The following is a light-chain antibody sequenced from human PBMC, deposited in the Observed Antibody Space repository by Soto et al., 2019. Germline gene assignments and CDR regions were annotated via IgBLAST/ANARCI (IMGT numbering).Light chain of an antibody. CDR2: GNS. CDR3: QSYDNSLGGVL. V-gene: IGLV1-40*01. Sequence: QSVLTQPPSVSGAPGQRVTISCTGSSSNIGAGYDVHWYQRLPGTAPKLLIYGNSNRPSGVPDRFSGSKSGTSASLAITGLQAEDEADYYCQSYDNSLGGVLFGVGTQLTVL. CDR1: SSNIGAGYD. J-gene: IGLJ2*01.